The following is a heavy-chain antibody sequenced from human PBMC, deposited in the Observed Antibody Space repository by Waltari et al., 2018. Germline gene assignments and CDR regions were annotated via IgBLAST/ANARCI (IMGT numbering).Heavy chain of an antibody. D-gene: IGHD1-1*01. V-gene: IGHV1-3*01. CDR2: INAGNGNT. CDR3: ARDLGTGTSRGRPNWFDP. CDR1: GYTFTSYA. Sequence: QVQLVQSGAEVKKPGASVKVSCKASGYTFTSYAMHWVRQAPGQRLEWMGWINAGNGNTKYSQKFQGRVTITRDTSASTAYMELSSLRSEDTAVYYCARDLGTGTSRGRPNWFDPWGQGTLVTVSS. J-gene: IGHJ5*02.